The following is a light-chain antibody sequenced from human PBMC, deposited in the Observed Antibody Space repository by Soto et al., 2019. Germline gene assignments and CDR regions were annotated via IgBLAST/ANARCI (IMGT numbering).Light chain of an antibody. V-gene: IGKV1-5*01. CDR1: QSIRSW. J-gene: IGKJ2*01. CDR3: LQFESPTLYT. CDR2: DAS. Sequence: DIQMTQSPSTLSASVGDRVTITCRASQSIRSWLAWYQQKPGKAPKVLIYDASSLESGVPSRFSGSGSGTDFSLTISSLQPEDFAVYYCLQFESPTLYTFGQGTMV.